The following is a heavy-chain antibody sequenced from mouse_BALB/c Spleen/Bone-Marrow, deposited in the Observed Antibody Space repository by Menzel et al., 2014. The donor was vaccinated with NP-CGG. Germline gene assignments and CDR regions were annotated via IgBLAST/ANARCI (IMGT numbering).Heavy chain of an antibody. CDR3: AREVSMDY. CDR2: ISDGGSYT. CDR1: GFTFSDYY. V-gene: IGHV5-4*02. J-gene: IGHJ4*01. Sequence: EVKEVESGGGLVKTGGSLKLSCAASGFTFSDYYMYWVRQTPEKRLEWVATISDGGSYTYYPDSVKGRFTISRDNAKNNLFLQLSSLKSEDTAMYYCAREVSMDYWGQGTSVTVSS.